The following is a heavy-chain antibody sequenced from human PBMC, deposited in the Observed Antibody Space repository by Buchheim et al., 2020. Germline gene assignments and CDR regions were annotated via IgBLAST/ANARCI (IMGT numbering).Heavy chain of an antibody. CDR2: ISHDGGKK. CDR1: GFSFSGCG. D-gene: IGHD1-26*01. J-gene: IGHJ5*02. CDR3: ARDLSGSYWSADH. V-gene: IGHV3-30*03. Sequence: QVHLVESGGGVVQPGGSLRLSCEASGFSFSGCGMHWGRQAPGKGLEWVAVISHDGGKKYYADSVNGRFTISRDNYRNTLYLQMNSLRPEDTAVYYCARDLSGSYWSADHWGQGT.